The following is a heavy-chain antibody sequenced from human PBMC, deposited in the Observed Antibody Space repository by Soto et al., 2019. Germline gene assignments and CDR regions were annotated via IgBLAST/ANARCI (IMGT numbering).Heavy chain of an antibody. J-gene: IGHJ4*02. CDR3: ARDGGYSYGLQIGDC. CDR1: GFTFSSYS. V-gene: IGHV3-21*01. CDR2: ISSSSSYI. D-gene: IGHD5-18*01. Sequence: EVQLVESGGGLVKPGGSLRLSCAASGFTFSSYSMNWVRQAPGKGLEWVSSISSSSSYIYYADSVKGRFTISRDNAKNSLYLQMNSLRAEDTAVYYCARDGGYSYGLQIGDCWGQGTLVTVSS.